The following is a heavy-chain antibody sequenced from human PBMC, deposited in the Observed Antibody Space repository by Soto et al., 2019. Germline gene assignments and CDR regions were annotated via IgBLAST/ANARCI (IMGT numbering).Heavy chain of an antibody. CDR1: GFSIRNYW. CDR2: IKQDGSEK. CDR3: ARDPDLH. V-gene: IGHV3-7*01. Sequence: RLSCAASGFSIRNYWMTWVRQAPGKELEWVANIKQDGSEKYYVVSVKGRFTISRDNAKNSLYLQMNNLRAEDTAVYYCARDPDLHGGRGTLVTVSS. J-gene: IGHJ4*02.